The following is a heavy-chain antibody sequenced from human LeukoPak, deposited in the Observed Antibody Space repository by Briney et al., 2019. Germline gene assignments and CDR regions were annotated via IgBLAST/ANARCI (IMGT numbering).Heavy chain of an antibody. D-gene: IGHD2-15*01. CDR1: GDSLCAYH. CDR3: ARDPACGSCSCADVAFDV. CDR2: THASGTS. Sequence: SETLSLTCTVSGDSLCAYHWSWIRQPAGKGLEWIGRTHASGTSRYNPSLEGRVSMSVDTSKNHLSLSLRSVTAADTAVYYCARDPACGSCSCADVAFDVWGQGTVVIVS. J-gene: IGHJ3*01. V-gene: IGHV4-4*07.